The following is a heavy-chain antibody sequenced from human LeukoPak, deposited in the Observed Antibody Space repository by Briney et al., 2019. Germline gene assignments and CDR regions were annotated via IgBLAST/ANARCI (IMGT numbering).Heavy chain of an antibody. V-gene: IGHV3-9*03. Sequence: GRSLRLSCAASGFTFDDYAMHWVRQAPGKGLEWVSGISWNSGSIGYADSVKGRFTISRDNAKNSLYLQMNSLRAEDVALYYCAKDFGAAGKNFDYWGQGTLVTVSS. CDR1: GFTFDDYA. CDR3: AKDFGAAGKNFDY. D-gene: IGHD6-13*01. CDR2: ISWNSGSI. J-gene: IGHJ4*02.